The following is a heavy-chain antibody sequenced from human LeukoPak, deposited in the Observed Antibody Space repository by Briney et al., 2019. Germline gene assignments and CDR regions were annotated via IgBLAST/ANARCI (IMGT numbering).Heavy chain of an antibody. Sequence: SETLSLTCTVSGYSISSGYYWGWIRQPPGKGLEWIGSIYHSGSTYYNPSLKSRVTISVDTSKNQFSLKLSSVTAADTAVYYCARLGFLEWSEDVWGKGTTVTISS. CDR2: IYHSGST. CDR1: GYSISSGYY. CDR3: ARLGFLEWSEDV. J-gene: IGHJ6*04. V-gene: IGHV4-38-2*02. D-gene: IGHD3-3*01.